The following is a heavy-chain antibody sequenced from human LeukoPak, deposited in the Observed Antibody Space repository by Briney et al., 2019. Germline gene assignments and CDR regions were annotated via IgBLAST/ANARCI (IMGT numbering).Heavy chain of an antibody. D-gene: IGHD6-6*01. CDR3: ARGGARYSSSSLGNYYYYGMDV. Sequence: QTGGSLRLSCAASGFTFSSYAMHWVRQAPGKGLEWVAGISYDGSNKYYADSVKGRFTISRDNSKNTLYLQMNSLRAEDTAVYYCARGGARYSSSSLGNYYYYGMDVWGQGTTVTVSS. CDR1: GFTFSSYA. V-gene: IGHV3-30-3*01. J-gene: IGHJ6*02. CDR2: ISYDGSNK.